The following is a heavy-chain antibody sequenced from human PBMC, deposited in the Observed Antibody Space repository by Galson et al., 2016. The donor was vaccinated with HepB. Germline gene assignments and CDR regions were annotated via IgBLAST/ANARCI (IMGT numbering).Heavy chain of an antibody. CDR1: GFTFSNYG. CDR2: DSVDGRRK. V-gene: IGHV3-30*18. Sequence: SLRLSCAASGFTFSNYGMHWVRQAPAKGLEWVAADSVDGRRKFYADSVKGRFTISSDNSNNMLFLQMSSLRADDTAVYYWAKRHEYCPAVGCSVDYWGPGTLVSVSS. D-gene: IGHD2/OR15-2a*01. J-gene: IGHJ4*02. CDR3: AKRHEYCPAVGCSVDY.